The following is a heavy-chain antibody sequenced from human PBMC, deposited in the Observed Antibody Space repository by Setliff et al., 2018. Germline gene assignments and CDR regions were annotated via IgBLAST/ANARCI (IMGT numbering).Heavy chain of an antibody. CDR3: ARHWDFCGGDCPHNSIDY. D-gene: IGHD2-21*02. Sequence: TSETLSLTCTVSGASINSSGHYWNWIRQHPEKGLEWIGYIYSSGSTYYNPSLKSLVSISLDASKNQFSLNLSSVTAADTAVYYCARHWDFCGGDCPHNSIDYWGQGTLVTVSS. CDR2: IYSSGST. V-gene: IGHV4-31*01. CDR1: GASINSSGHY. J-gene: IGHJ4*02.